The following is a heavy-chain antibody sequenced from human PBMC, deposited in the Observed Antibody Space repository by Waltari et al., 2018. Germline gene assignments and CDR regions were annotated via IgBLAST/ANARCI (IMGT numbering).Heavy chain of an antibody. D-gene: IGHD3-22*01. CDR3: RSSDDSSGYYLDYFDY. CDR1: GFTFSSYW. CDR2: INSDGSST. Sequence: EVQLVESGGGLVQPGGSLRLSCAASGFTFSSYWMHWVRQAPGKGLVWVSRINSDGSSTSYADSVKGRFTISRDNAKNTLYLQMNSLRAEDTAVYYCRSSDDSSGYYLDYFDYWGQGTLVTVSS. J-gene: IGHJ4*02. V-gene: IGHV3-74*01.